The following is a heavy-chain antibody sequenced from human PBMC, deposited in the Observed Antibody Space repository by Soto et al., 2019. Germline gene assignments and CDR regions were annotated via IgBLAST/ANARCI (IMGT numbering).Heavy chain of an antibody. V-gene: IGHV4-39*01. CDR3: ARQWPAAMRNWFDP. CDR2: IYYSGST. D-gene: IGHD2-2*01. J-gene: IGHJ5*02. CDR1: GGSISSSSYY. Sequence: SETLSLTCTVSGGSISSSSYYWGWIRQPPGKGLEWIGSIYYSGSTYYNPSLKSRVTISVDTSKNQFSLKLSSVTAADTAVYYSARQWPAAMRNWFDPWGQGTLVTVS.